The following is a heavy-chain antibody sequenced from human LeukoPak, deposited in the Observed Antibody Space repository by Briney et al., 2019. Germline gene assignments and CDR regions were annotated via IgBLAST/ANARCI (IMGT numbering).Heavy chain of an antibody. CDR1: GFTFSSYA. Sequence: GGSLRLSCAASGFTFSSYAMSWARHAPGRGLEWVSSISGSGGSTYYADSVNGRFTISRDNSNNTLYLQVDSLRAEDTAVYYCAREPQDCGRYVWGEGTTVTVSS. CDR2: ISGSGGST. CDR3: AREPQDCGRYV. J-gene: IGHJ6*04. V-gene: IGHV3-23*01. D-gene: IGHD2-15*01.